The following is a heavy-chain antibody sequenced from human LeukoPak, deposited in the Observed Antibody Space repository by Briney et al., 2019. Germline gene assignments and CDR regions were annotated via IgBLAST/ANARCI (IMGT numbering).Heavy chain of an antibody. J-gene: IGHJ4*02. Sequence: ASVKVSCKASGYTFIGYYMHWVRQAPGQGLEWMGWINPHSGGTNSEQNFQGRVTMSRDTSISTVYMELSRLRSDDTALYYCAREGVIGDGSNFFDYWGQGALVTVSS. D-gene: IGHD5-24*01. CDR1: GYTFIGYY. V-gene: IGHV1-2*02. CDR2: INPHSGGT. CDR3: AREGVIGDGSNFFDY.